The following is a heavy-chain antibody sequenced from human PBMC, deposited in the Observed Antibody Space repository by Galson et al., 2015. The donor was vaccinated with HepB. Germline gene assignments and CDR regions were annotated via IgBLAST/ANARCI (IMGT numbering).Heavy chain of an antibody. V-gene: IGHV4-59*01. D-gene: IGHD6-19*01. Sequence: LSLTCTVSGGSMNDYYWTWIRQPPGKGLEWIGHVYYTGSTQYNPSLKSRVTISIDTSKNQFSLKLTSLTVADTAVYFCARVVGQWLIYDAFDLWGQGTLVTVSS. CDR1: GGSMNDYY. J-gene: IGHJ3*01. CDR2: VYYTGST. CDR3: ARVVGQWLIYDAFDL.